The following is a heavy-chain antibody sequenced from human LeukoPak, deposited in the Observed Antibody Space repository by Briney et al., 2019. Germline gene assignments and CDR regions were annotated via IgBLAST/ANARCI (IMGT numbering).Heavy chain of an antibody. CDR3: AKDGQYSSSSPYYFDY. CDR1: GFMFSTYE. CDR2: IYSGGST. J-gene: IGHJ4*02. Sequence: GGSLRLSCAASGFMFSTYEMNWVRQAPGKGLEWVSLIYSGGSTYYADSVKGRFTISRDNSKNTLYLQMNSLRAEDTAVYYCAKDGQYSSSSPYYFDYWGQGTLVTVSS. D-gene: IGHD6-6*01. V-gene: IGHV3-66*01.